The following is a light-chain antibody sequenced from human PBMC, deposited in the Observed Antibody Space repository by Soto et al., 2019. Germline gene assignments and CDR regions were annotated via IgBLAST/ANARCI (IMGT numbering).Light chain of an antibody. Sequence: QSVLTQPPSASGSPGQSVTISCTGTSSDVGGYNYVSWYQQHPNKAPKLMIYEVSKRPSGIPDRFSGSKSGNTASLTVSGLQADDEANYYCSSYAGSNNFGVFGGGTKVTVL. CDR3: SSYAGSNNFGV. CDR2: EVS. V-gene: IGLV2-8*01. J-gene: IGLJ3*02. CDR1: SSDVGGYNY.